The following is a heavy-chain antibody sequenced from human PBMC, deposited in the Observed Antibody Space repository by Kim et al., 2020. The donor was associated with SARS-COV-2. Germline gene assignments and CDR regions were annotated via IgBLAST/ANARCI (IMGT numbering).Heavy chain of an antibody. D-gene: IGHD6-13*01. CDR3: AREVDSSSWYQNGWFDP. J-gene: IGHJ5*02. CDR2: ISSSGSTI. V-gene: IGHV3-11*01. Sequence: GGSLRLSCAASGFTFSDYYMSWIRQAPGKGLEWVSYISSSGSTIYYADSVKGRFTISRDNAKNSLYLQMNSLRAEDTAVYYCAREVDSSSWYQNGWFDPWGQGTLVTVSS. CDR1: GFTFSDYY.